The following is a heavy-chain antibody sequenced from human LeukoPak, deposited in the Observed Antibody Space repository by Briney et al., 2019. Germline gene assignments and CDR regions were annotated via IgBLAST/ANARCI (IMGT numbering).Heavy chain of an antibody. CDR2: INPNSGGT. V-gene: IGHV1-2*02. CDR1: GYTFTGYY. J-gene: IGHJ4*02. Sequence: ASVKVSCKASGYTFTGYYMHWVRQAPGQGLEWMGWINPNSGGTNYAQKFQGRVTMTRDTSTSTVYMELSSLRSEDTAVYYCARRNIVMVSFDYWGQGTLVTVSS. CDR3: ARRNIVMVSFDY. D-gene: IGHD5-18*01.